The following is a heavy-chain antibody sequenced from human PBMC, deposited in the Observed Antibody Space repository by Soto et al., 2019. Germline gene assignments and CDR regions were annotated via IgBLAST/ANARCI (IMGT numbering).Heavy chain of an antibody. CDR3: ARTPLGERGYGDLYDY. V-gene: IGHV4-31*03. D-gene: IGHD5-12*01. CDR2: IYYSGST. J-gene: IGHJ4*02. CDR1: GGSISSGGYY. Sequence: SETLSLTCTVSGGSISSGGYYWSWIRQHPGKGLEWIGYIYYSGSTYYNPSLKSRVTISVDTSKNQFSLKLSSVTAADTAVYYCARTPLGERGYGDLYDYWGQGTLVTVSS.